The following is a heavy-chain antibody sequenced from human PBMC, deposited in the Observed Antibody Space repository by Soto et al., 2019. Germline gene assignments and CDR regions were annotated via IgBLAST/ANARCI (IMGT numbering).Heavy chain of an antibody. CDR3: ARDFYPLAYYFDY. J-gene: IGHJ4*02. CDR2: ISGNDSKT. Sequence: ASVKVSCKASGYRFTNHGISWVRQAPGQGLEWMGWISGNDSKTKYARKFQGRVTMTTDTSTSTAHMEMNSLRHDDMAVYYCARDFYPLAYYFDYWGQGTLVTVSS. CDR1: GYRFTNHG. V-gene: IGHV1-18*03.